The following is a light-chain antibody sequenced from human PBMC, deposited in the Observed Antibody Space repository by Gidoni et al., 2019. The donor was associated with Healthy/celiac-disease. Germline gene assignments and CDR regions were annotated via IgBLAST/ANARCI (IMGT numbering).Light chain of an antibody. CDR3: SSYAGSNRVV. J-gene: IGLJ2*01. CDR1: SRAVGGSYY. V-gene: IGLV2-8*01. CDR2: EVS. Sequence: QSALTQPPSASGSPGQSVTISCTGTSRAVGGSYYVSWYPQHPGKAPKRMIAEVSKRPSGVPDRFSGSKCGNTTARAVSGRQAEDEADYYCSSYAGSNRVVFGGGTKLTGL.